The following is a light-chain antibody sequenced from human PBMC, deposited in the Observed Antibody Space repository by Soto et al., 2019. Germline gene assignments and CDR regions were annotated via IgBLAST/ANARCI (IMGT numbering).Light chain of an antibody. Sequence: TPSSSAPAASVGGRGYNTCRSSQNIDSWLAWYQQKPGKVPNLLIYKASSLETGVPSRFSGSGSGTEFTLTIDSLQPDDFATYYCQQYNSYWSFGQGTKVDIK. CDR2: KAS. CDR1: QNIDSW. CDR3: QQYNSYWS. V-gene: IGKV1-5*03. J-gene: IGKJ1*01.